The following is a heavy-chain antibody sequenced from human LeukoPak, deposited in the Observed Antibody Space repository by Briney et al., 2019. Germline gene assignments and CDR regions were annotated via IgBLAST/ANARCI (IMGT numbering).Heavy chain of an antibody. V-gene: IGHV1-24*01. J-gene: IGHJ5*02. CDR3: ARSYYDILTGYPKNNWFDP. CDR1: GYTLTELS. D-gene: IGHD3-9*01. CDR2: FDPEDGET. Sequence: ASVKVSCKVSGYTLTELSMHWVRQAPGKGLEWMGGFDPEDGETIYAQKFQGRVTMTEDTSTDTAYMELSSLRSEDTAVYYCARSYYDILTGYPKNNWFDPWGQGTLVTVSS.